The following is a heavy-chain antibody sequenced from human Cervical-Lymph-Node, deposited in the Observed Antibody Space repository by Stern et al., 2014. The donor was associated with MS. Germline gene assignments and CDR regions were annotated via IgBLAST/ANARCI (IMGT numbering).Heavy chain of an antibody. CDR2: ISYDGSNK. D-gene: IGHD1-26*01. V-gene: IGHV3-30*04. J-gene: IGHJ6*02. CDR1: GFTLSSNA. CDR3: ARGRGRDYYGMDV. Sequence: VQLVESGGGVVQPGRSLRLSCAASGFTLSSNAMHWVRQAPGKGLEWVAVISYDGSNKYYADSVKGRFTISRDNSKNTLSLQMNSLRVEDTAVYYCARGRGRDYYGMDVWGQGTTVTGSS.